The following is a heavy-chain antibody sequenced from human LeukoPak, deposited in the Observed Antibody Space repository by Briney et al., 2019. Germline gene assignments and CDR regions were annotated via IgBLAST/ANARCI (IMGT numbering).Heavy chain of an antibody. CDR2: IHPNSGNT. CDR1: GYSFNNYD. J-gene: IGHJ3*01. V-gene: IGHV1-8*03. CDR3: ARGGRYLPF. Sequence: ASVKVSCKTSGYSFNNYDISWLRQASGQGLEWVGWIHPNSGNTNYPQKFQGRVTITRDTSKRMAYMELSRLRSDDTAIYYCARGGRYLPFWGQGTMVIVSS. D-gene: IGHD3-16*02.